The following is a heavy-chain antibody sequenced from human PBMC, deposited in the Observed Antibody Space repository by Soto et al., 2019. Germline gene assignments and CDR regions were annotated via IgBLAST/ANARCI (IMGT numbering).Heavy chain of an antibody. D-gene: IGHD2-2*02. V-gene: IGHV1-2*02. CDR3: ARSLTEGYCTITGCYTRPLYGMDV. J-gene: IGHJ6*02. CDR1: GYTFSGYY. CDR2: INPNSGGT. Sequence: SVKVSCKASGYTFSGYYIHWLRQAPGQGLEWMGWINPNSGGTNYAQKFQGRVTVTRDTPTSTAYMELSRLTSDDTAVYYCARSLTEGYCTITGCYTRPLYGMDVWGQGTTVTVSS.